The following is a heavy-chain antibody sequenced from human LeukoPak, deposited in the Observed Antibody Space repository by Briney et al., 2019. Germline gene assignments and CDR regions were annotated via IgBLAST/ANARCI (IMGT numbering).Heavy chain of an antibody. D-gene: IGHD1-1*01. J-gene: IGHJ4*02. V-gene: IGHV4-59*01. Sequence: SETLSLTCTVSGGSISSYYWSWIRQPPGKGLEWIGDIYYSGRTNYNPSLKSRVTISEDTSKNQLSLKLSSVTTADTAVYYCARTTRALATNFDYWGQGTLVTVSS. CDR3: ARTTRALATNFDY. CDR2: IYYSGRT. CDR1: GGSISSYY.